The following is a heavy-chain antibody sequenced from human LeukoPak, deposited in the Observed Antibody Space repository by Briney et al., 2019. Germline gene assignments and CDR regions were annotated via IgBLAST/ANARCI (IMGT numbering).Heavy chain of an antibody. J-gene: IGHJ4*02. CDR1: EHIFLNYG. Sequence: ASVKVSCKASEHIFLNYGISWVRQAPGQGLEWMGWISAYNGNTNYAQKLQGRVTMTTDTSTSTAYMELRSLRSDDTAVYYCAREGSDSSGYYYIHFDYWGQGTLVTVSS. V-gene: IGHV1-18*01. D-gene: IGHD3-22*01. CDR3: AREGSDSSGYYYIHFDY. CDR2: ISAYNGNT.